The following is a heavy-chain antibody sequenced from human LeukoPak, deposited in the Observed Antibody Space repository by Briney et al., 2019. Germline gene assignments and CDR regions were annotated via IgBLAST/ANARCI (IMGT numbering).Heavy chain of an antibody. CDR2: ISYDGSNK. V-gene: IGHV3-30-3*01. CDR1: GFTFSSYA. J-gene: IGHJ4*02. Sequence: PGRSLRLSCAASGFTFSSYAMHWVRQAPGKGLEWVAVISYDGSNKYYADSMKGRFTISRDNSKNALYLQMNSLRAEDTAVYYCFYSSSSLDDYWGQGTLVTVSS. D-gene: IGHD6-6*01. CDR3: FYSSSSLDDY.